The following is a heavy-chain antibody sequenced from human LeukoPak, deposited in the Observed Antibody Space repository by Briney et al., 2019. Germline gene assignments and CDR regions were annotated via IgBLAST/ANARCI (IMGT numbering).Heavy chain of an antibody. Sequence: GGSLRLSRVASGLTFSNYWMHWVRQPPGKGLVWVSRIYVDGRTTNYADSVKGRLTISRDNAKNTVYLEMNSLSVEDTATYYCIRDFRSADLWGQGTLVTVTS. V-gene: IGHV3-74*01. CDR3: IRDFRSADL. J-gene: IGHJ5*02. CDR1: GLTFSNYW. CDR2: IYVDGRTT.